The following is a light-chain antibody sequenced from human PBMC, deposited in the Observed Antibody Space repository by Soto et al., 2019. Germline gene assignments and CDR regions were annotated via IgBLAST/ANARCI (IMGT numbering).Light chain of an antibody. CDR1: SGHSSYT. CDR2: LNSDGSH. J-gene: IGLJ2*01. V-gene: IGLV4-69*01. CDR3: QTWGTGFQV. Sequence: QSVLTQSPSASASLGASVKLTCTLSSGHSSYTIAWHQQQPEKGPRYLMKLNSDGSHSKGDGIPVRFSGSSSGAERYLTISSLQSEDEADYYCQTWGTGFQVFGGGTKLTVL.